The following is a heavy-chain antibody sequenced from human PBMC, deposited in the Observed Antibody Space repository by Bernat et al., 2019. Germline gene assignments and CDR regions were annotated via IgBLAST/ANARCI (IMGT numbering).Heavy chain of an antibody. V-gene: IGHV4-39*02. CDR3: ARERNDFWSGYYRLYGMDV. Sequence: QLQLQESGPGLVKPSETLSLTCTVSGGSISSSSYYWGWIRQPPGKGLEWIGSIYYSGSTYYNPFLKSRVTISVDTSKNQFSLKLSSVTAADTAVYYCARERNDFWSGYYRLYGMDVWGQGTTVTVSS. D-gene: IGHD3-3*01. CDR1: GGSISSSSYY. J-gene: IGHJ6*02. CDR2: IYYSGST.